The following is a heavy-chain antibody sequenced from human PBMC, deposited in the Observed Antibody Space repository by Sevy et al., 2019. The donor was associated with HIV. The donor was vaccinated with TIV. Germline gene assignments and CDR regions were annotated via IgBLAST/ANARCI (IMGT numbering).Heavy chain of an antibody. Sequence: GGSLRLSCAASGFTFSSYWMHWVRQAPGKGLVWVSRINSDGSSTSYADSVKGRFTISRDNAKNTLYLQMNSLRAEDTAVYYCARSKVVPAAIPFDPCGQGTLVTVSS. CDR2: INSDGSST. D-gene: IGHD2-2*02. J-gene: IGHJ5*02. CDR3: ARSKVVPAAIPFDP. V-gene: IGHV3-74*01. CDR1: GFTFSSYW.